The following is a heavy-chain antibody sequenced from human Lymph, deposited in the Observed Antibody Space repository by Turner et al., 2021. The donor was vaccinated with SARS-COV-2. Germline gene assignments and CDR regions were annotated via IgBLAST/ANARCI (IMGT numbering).Heavy chain of an antibody. Sequence: EVPLVESGGGLVKPGGSLRLSCAASGFTFSSYSMNWGRQAPEKVLEWVSTITFTSSYIYYADSVKGRFTISRDNAKNSLYLQMNSLRAEDTAVYYCARGPPDFPYYFDYWGQGTLVTVSS. D-gene: IGHD2-21*02. CDR3: ARGPPDFPYYFDY. CDR2: ITFTSSYI. CDR1: GFTFSSYS. J-gene: IGHJ4*02. V-gene: IGHV3-21*01.